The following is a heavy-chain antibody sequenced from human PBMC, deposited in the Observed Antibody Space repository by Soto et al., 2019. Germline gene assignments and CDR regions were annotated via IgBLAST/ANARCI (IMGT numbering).Heavy chain of an antibody. V-gene: IGHV4-34*01. CDR3: ARGHLWSSSPRFDP. CDR1: GGSFSGYY. J-gene: IGHJ5*02. CDR2: INHSGST. Sequence: SETLSLTCAVYGGSFSGYYWSWIRQPPGKGLEWIGEINHSGSTNYNPSLKSRVTISVDTSKNQFSLKLSSVTAADTAVYYCARGHLWSSSPRFDPWGQGTLVTVSS. D-gene: IGHD6-6*01.